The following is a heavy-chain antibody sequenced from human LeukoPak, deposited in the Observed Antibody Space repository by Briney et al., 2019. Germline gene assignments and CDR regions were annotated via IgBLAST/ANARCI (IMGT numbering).Heavy chain of an antibody. V-gene: IGHV3-7*01. CDR1: GCTFSTYW. D-gene: IGHD3-22*01. CDR3: ARTKNSGRYYYFDY. Sequence: GGSLRFSCADSGCTFSTYWMSWLGQVPGKGLDWARNIKPDGSEKYYADSVKGRFSISRDNAKNSLYLQLNNLRAEDTAVYYCARTKNSGRYYYFDYWGPGTLVTVSS. J-gene: IGHJ4*02. CDR2: IKPDGSEK.